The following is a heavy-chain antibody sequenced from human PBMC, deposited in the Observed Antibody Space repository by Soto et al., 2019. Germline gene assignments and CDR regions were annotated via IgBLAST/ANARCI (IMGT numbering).Heavy chain of an antibody. D-gene: IGHD1-7*01. J-gene: IGHJ5*02. CDR1: GASISSYY. Sequence: QVQLQESGPGLVKTSETLFLTCTVTGASISSYYWSWIRQPPGKGLEWIGHISYSGSTNYNTSVMGRVTVSVDRSTNQFSLKLRSVTAADTAVYYCARAQNLEFNNWFDPWGQGTLVSVSS. CDR2: ISYSGST. V-gene: IGHV4-59*01. CDR3: ARAQNLEFNNWFDP.